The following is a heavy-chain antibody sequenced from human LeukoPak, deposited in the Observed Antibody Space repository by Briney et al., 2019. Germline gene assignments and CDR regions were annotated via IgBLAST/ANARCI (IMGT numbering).Heavy chain of an antibody. CDR3: AIIAVGGVDPFDS. CDR2: INAGNGNT. J-gene: IGHJ4*02. V-gene: IGHV1-3*01. D-gene: IGHD6-19*01. CDR1: GYTFISYA. Sequence: ASVKVSCKASGYTFISYAMHWVRQAPGQRLEWMGWINAGNGNTKYSQKFQGRVTITRDTSASTAYMELSSLRSEDSALYYCAIIAVGGVDPFDSWGQGTLVTVSS.